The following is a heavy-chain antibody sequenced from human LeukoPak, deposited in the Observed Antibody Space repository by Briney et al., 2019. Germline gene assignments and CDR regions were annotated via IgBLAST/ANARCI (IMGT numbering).Heavy chain of an antibody. CDR1: GGTFSSDA. CDR3: AREQVESNSEFDY. Sequence: SVKVSCKASGGTFSSDAISWLRQAPGQGLEWMGGIIPIFGTANYAQKFQGRVTITADESTSTAYMELSSLRSEDTAVYYCAREQVESNSEFDYWGQGTLVTVSS. J-gene: IGHJ4*02. CDR2: IIPIFGTA. D-gene: IGHD4-23*01. V-gene: IGHV1-69*13.